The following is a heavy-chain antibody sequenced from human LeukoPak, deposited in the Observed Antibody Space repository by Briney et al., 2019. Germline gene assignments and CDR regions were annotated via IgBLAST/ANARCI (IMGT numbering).Heavy chain of an antibody. CDR2: ISAYNGNT. V-gene: IGHV1-18*01. CDR3: ARLETYYDFWSGYNLIDY. J-gene: IGHJ4*02. Sequence: EASVKVSCKASGGTFSSYAISWVRQAPGQGLEWMGWISAYNGNTNYAQKLQGRVTMTTDTSTSTAYMELRSLRSDDTAVYYCARLETYYDFWSGYNLIDYWGQGTLVTVSS. CDR1: GGTFSSYA. D-gene: IGHD3-3*01.